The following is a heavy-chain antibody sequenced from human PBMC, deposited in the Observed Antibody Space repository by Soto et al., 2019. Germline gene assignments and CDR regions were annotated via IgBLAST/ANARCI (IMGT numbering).Heavy chain of an antibody. V-gene: IGHV3-23*04. CDR2: ISGSGGGT. Sequence: EVQVVESGGGLVQPGGSLRLSCATSKFTFSAYAMTWVRQAPGEGLEWVSSISGSGGGTSYADSVKGRCSISRDNSKNTLYLRMNSLRVEDTAVYYCTRDPNGDHIGAFDFWGQGIVVTVSS. CDR1: KFTFSAYA. D-gene: IGHD4-17*01. J-gene: IGHJ3*01. CDR3: TRDPNGDHIGAFDF.